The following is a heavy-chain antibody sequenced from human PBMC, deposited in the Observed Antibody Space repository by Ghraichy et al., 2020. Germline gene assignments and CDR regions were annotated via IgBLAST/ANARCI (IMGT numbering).Heavy chain of an antibody. CDR1: GGSISSYY. CDR3: ARSSYPSHWELPNLDY. CDR2: IYTSGST. J-gene: IGHJ4*02. D-gene: IGHD1-26*01. V-gene: IGHV4-4*07. Sequence: SETLSLTCTVSGGSISSYYWSWIRQPAGKGLEWIGRIYTSGSTNYNPSLKSRVTMSVDTSKNQFSLKLSSVTAADTAVYYCARSSYPSHWELPNLDYWGQGTLVTVSS.